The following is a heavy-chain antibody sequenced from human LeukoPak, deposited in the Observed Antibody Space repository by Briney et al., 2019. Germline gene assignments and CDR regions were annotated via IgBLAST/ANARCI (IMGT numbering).Heavy chain of an antibody. CDR1: GFTFSSFW. D-gene: IGHD6-6*01. J-gene: IGHJ4*02. CDR2: TNSDGSST. CDR3: ARGKQLAPADY. V-gene: IGHV3-74*01. Sequence: GGSLRLSCAASGFTFSSFWLHWGRHAPGKGLVWVSRTNSDGSSTSYADSVKGRFTISRDNAKNTLYLQMNSLRADDTAVYYCARGKQLAPADYWGQGTLVTVSS.